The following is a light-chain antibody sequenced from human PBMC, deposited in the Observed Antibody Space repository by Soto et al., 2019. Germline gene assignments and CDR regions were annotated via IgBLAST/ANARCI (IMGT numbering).Light chain of an antibody. Sequence: QSVLTQPPSVSGAPGQRVTISCTGSSSNIGAGYDVHWYQQLPGTAPKLLIYVNTNRPSGVPDRFSGSKSGTSASLAITGLQAEDEADYYCQSYDPSLSGFYVFGTGTKVTVL. J-gene: IGLJ1*01. CDR3: QSYDPSLSGFYV. CDR2: VNT. V-gene: IGLV1-40*01. CDR1: SSNIGAGYD.